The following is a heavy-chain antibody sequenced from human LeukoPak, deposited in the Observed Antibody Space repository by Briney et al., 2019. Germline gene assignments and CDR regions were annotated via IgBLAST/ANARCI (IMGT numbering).Heavy chain of an antibody. D-gene: IGHD3-9*01. Sequence: ASVKVSCKASGYTFTGYYIHWVRQAPGQGLEWIGWINANSGGTNYAQKFQGRVTMTRDTSISTAYMELSRLRSDDTAVYYCAREHFDWLSVSKINCFDPWGQGTLVTVSS. CDR1: GYTFTGYY. CDR2: INANSGGT. J-gene: IGHJ5*02. CDR3: AREHFDWLSVSKINCFDP. V-gene: IGHV1-2*02.